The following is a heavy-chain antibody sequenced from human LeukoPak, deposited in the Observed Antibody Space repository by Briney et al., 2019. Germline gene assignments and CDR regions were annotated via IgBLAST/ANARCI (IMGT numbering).Heavy chain of an antibody. J-gene: IGHJ4*02. CDR3: AKGGYSSGWRNYFDY. D-gene: IGHD6-19*01. Sequence: GGSLGLSCAASGFTFSSYGITRVRQAPGKGLEWVSTISATGGSTYYADSVKGRFTISRDNSKDTLYLQMNSLRAEDTAVYYCAKGGYSSGWRNYFDYWGQGTLVTVSS. CDR2: ISATGGST. CDR1: GFTFSSYG. V-gene: IGHV3-23*01.